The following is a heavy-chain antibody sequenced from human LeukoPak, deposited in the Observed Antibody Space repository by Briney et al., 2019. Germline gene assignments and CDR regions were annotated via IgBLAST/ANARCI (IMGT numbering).Heavy chain of an antibody. CDR2: IYRGCGT. Sequence: PGGSLRLSCAASGFSVSRNFMSGVRQAPGKGRECVSGIYRGCGTYYAHSVKGRLTISSDNSKNALYLPMTSLSAADTAVYYCARFRGGSWYSVYWGQGTLVTVSS. D-gene: IGHD2-15*01. V-gene: IGHV3-53*01. CDR1: GFSVSRNF. J-gene: IGHJ4*02. CDR3: ARFRGGSWYSVY.